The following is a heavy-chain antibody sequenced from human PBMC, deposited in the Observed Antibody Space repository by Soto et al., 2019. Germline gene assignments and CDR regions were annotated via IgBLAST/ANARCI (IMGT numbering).Heavy chain of an antibody. CDR3: TRGGAIVVVTGPFDF. J-gene: IGHJ5*01. V-gene: IGHV1-46*03. D-gene: IGHD2-21*02. CDR1: GYSFTNYY. Sequence: ASVKVSCKVSGYSFTNYYMHWVRQAPGQGLEWMGTINAGGGYTTYAQRFQGRVTMTRDTSTSTVSMELSSLRYEDTALYYCTRGGAIVVVTGPFDFRGQGTLVTV. CDR2: INAGGGYT.